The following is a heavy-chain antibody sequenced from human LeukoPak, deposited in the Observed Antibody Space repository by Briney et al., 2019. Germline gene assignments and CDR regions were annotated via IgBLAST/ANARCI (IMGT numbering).Heavy chain of an antibody. D-gene: IGHD6-13*01. Sequence: SETLSLTCTVSGGSISSYYWSWIRQPPGKGLEWIGYIYYSGSTNYNPSLKSRVTISVDTSKNQFSLKLSSVTAADTAVYYCARDRRYSSSWYSNWFDPWGQGALVTVSS. V-gene: IGHV4-59*01. CDR3: ARDRRYSSSWYSNWFDP. CDR1: GGSISSYY. CDR2: IYYSGST. J-gene: IGHJ5*02.